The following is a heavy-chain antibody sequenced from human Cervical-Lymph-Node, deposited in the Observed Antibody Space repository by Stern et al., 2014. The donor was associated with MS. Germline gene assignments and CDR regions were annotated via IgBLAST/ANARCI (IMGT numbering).Heavy chain of an antibody. J-gene: IGHJ4*02. V-gene: IGHV4-59*01. Sequence: VQLVESGPGLVKPSETLSLTCTVSGGSISSYYWSWIRQPPGKGLEWIGYIHHSGSTSYSPSLKSRVTMSVDTSKNQFSLRVHSMTAADTAVFYCARGWELLDDWGQGILVTVSS. CDR2: IHHSGST. D-gene: IGHD1-26*01. CDR3: ARGWELLDD. CDR1: GGSISSYY.